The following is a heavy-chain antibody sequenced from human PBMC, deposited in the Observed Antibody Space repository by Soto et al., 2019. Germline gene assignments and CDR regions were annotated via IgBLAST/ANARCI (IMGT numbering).Heavy chain of an antibody. D-gene: IGHD6-13*01. CDR2: IYSGGST. J-gene: IGHJ6*01. V-gene: IGHV3-66*01. Sequence: PWVSLRLSCAASGCTVSSNYMRWIRQAPGKGLEWVSVIYSGGSTYYADSVKGRFTISRDNSKNTLYLQMNSLRAEDTAVYYCAKDRFGSSQNYYYYYYGMDVWGQGTTVTVFS. CDR3: AKDRFGSSQNYYYYYYGMDV. CDR1: GCTVSSNY.